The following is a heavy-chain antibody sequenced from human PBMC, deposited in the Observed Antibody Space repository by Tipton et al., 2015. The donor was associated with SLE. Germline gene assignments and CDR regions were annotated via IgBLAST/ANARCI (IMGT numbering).Heavy chain of an antibody. J-gene: IGHJ2*01. CDR3: ARGSDGEYVRYFDV. CDR2: IYSSGDR. V-gene: IGHV4-4*07. CDR1: GGSISFDY. D-gene: IGHD4-17*01. Sequence: TLSLTRTVSGGSISFDYWSWIRQSAGRGLEWIGRIYSSGDRDYNPSLRSRVTMSIDASQNRVSLRLKSVSAADTAVYYCARGSDGEYVRYFDVWGPGTLVTVSS.